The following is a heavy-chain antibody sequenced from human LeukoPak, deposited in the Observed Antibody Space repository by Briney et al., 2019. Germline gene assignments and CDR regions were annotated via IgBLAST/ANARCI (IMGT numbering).Heavy chain of an antibody. CDR3: ARAFGLVIYFDY. V-gene: IGHV4-38-2*02. CDR2: IHHSGST. J-gene: IGHJ4*02. CDR1: GYSISSGSY. Sequence: SETLSLTCTVSGYSISSGSYWGWIRQPPGKGLEWIGSIHHSGSTYYNPSLKSRVTISVDASKNQLSLKLSSVTAADTAVYYCARAFGLVIYFDYWGQGTLVTVSS. D-gene: IGHD3/OR15-3a*01.